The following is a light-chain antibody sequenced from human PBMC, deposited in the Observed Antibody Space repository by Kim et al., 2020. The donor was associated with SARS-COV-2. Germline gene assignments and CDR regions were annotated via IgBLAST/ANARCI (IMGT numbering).Light chain of an antibody. CDR3: QQYGSSPR. Sequence: WSPGERATLSCRASQSVTSNSLAWYQQKPGQTPRLLIYGASSRAPGIPDRFSGSGSGTDFSLTISRLEPEDFAVYYCQQYGSSPRFGGGTKVEIK. J-gene: IGKJ4*01. V-gene: IGKV3-20*01. CDR1: QSVTSNS. CDR2: GAS.